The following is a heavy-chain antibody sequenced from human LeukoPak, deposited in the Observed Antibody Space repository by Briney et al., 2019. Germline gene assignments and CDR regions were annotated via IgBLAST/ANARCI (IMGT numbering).Heavy chain of an antibody. Sequence: TGGSLRLSCAASGFTFSSYTMNWVRQAPGKGLEWVSPISITSDYIYYPDSMKGRFTTSRDNAKNSLYLQMNSLRAEDTAVYYCARARSSGSRRVVNAFDVWGQGTMVTVSS. J-gene: IGHJ3*01. CDR3: ARARSSGSRRVVNAFDV. V-gene: IGHV3-21*01. D-gene: IGHD1-26*01. CDR1: GFTFSSYT. CDR2: ISITSDYI.